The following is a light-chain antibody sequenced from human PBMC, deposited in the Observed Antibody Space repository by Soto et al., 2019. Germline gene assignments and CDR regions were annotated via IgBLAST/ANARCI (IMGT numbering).Light chain of an antibody. J-gene: IGLJ2*01. V-gene: IGLV1-40*01. CDR2: GNS. Sequence: QSVLTQPPSVSGAPGQRVTISCTGSSSNIGAGYDVHWYQQLPGTAPKLLIYGNSNRPSGVPDRFSGSKSGTSASLAITGLQAEDEADYYCQSYDSSLRSYVVFGGGTNLTVL. CDR3: QSYDSSLRSYVV. CDR1: SSNIGAGYD.